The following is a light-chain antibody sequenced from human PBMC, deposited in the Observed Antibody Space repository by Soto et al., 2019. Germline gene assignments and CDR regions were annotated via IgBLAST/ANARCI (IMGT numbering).Light chain of an antibody. CDR3: ISYTSSSTDV. J-gene: IGLJ1*01. Sequence: QSALTQPASVSGSPGQSITIFCTGTSSDVGSYNYVSWYQQHPGRAPKLMIYDVSSRPSGVSNRFSGSKSGNTASLTISGLQAEDEADYFCISYTSSSTDVFGTGTKLTVL. V-gene: IGLV2-14*03. CDR1: SSDVGSYNY. CDR2: DVS.